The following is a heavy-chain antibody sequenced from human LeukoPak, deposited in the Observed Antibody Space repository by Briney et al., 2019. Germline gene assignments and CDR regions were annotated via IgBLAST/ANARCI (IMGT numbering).Heavy chain of an antibody. D-gene: IGHD1-26*01. Sequence: GASVKVSCKASGYTFTSYYMHWVRQAPGQGLEWMGIINPSGGSTSYAQKFQGRDTMTRDTSTSTVYMELSSLRSEDTAVYYCARGRFRWELDIRDFDYWGQGTLVTVSS. CDR3: ARGRFRWELDIRDFDY. V-gene: IGHV1-46*01. CDR2: INPSGGST. CDR1: GYTFTSYY. J-gene: IGHJ4*02.